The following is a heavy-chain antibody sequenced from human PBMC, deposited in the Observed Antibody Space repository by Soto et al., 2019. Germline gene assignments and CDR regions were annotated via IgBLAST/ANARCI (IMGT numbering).Heavy chain of an antibody. Sequence: QVQLVQSGAEVKKPGASVKVSCKASGYTFTSYAMHWVRQAPGQRLEWMGWINAGNGNTKYSQKLQGGVTITRDTSASTAYMELSSLRSEDTAVYYCAREGGTARRDYYYYGMDVWGQGTTVTVSS. CDR3: AREGGTARRDYYYYGMDV. V-gene: IGHV1-3*01. J-gene: IGHJ6*02. D-gene: IGHD6-6*01. CDR2: INAGNGNT. CDR1: GYTFTSYA.